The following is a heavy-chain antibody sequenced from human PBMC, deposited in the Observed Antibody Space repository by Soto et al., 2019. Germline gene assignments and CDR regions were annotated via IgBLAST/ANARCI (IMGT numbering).Heavy chain of an antibody. CDR2: ISSSGSYI. Sequence: EVHLVESGGGLVKPGGSLRLSCAASGFTFSSYSMNWVRQAPGKGLEWVSSISSSGSYIYYADSVKGRFTISRDNAKNSLYLQMNSLRAEDTAVYYCARDRSGNYLFDYWGQGTLVTVSS. V-gene: IGHV3-21*01. CDR1: GFTFSSYS. D-gene: IGHD1-26*01. CDR3: ARDRSGNYLFDY. J-gene: IGHJ4*02.